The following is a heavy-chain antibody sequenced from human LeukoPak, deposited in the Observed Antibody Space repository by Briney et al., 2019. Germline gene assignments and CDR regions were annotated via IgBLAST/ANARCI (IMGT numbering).Heavy chain of an antibody. CDR2: IKQDGSEK. CDR3: ATGYSSGWYFYFQH. Sequence: GGSLRLSCEASGLTFNKYWMTWVRQAPGKGLEWVANIKQDGSEKNYVDSVKGRFTISRDNAKNSLSLRMNSLSAEDTAVYYCATGYSSGWYFYFQHGGQGSLVSVSS. D-gene: IGHD6-19*01. J-gene: IGHJ1*01. V-gene: IGHV3-7*01. CDR1: GLTFNKYW.